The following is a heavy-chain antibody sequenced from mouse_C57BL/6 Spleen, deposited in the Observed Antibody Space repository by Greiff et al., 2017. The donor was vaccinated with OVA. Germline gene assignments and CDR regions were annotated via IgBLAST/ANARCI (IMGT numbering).Heavy chain of an antibody. CDR3: ARIHRHYAMDY. V-gene: IGHV2-2*01. Sequence: QVQLQQSGPGLVQPSQSLSITCTVSGFSLTSYGVHWVRQSPGKGLEWLGVIWSGGSTDYNAAFISRLSISKDNSKSQVFFKMNSLQADDTAIYYCARIHRHYAMDYWGQGTSVTVSS. CDR2: IWSGGST. J-gene: IGHJ4*01. CDR1: GFSLTSYG.